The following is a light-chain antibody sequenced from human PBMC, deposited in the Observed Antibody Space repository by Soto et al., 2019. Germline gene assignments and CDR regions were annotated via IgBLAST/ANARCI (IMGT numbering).Light chain of an antibody. J-gene: IGLJ3*02. CDR2: EVS. CDR1: RDDVGGYNY. CDR3: SAYTNICTLV. Sequence: QSALTQPASVSGSPGQSITISCTGTRDDVGGYNYVSWYQQYPGKAPKLMIYEVSYRPSGVSNRFSGSRSGHTASLSISGLQAEDEADYYCSAYTNICTLVFGGGTKVTV. V-gene: IGLV2-14*01.